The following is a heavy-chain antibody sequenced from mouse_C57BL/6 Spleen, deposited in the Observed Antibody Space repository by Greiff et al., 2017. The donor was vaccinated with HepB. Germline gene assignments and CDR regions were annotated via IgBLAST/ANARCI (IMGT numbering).Heavy chain of an antibody. CDR1: GYAFTNYL. Sequence: LLESGAELVRPGTSVKVSCKASGYAFTNYLIEWVKQRPGQGLEWIGVINPGSGGTNYNEKFKGKATLTADKSSSTAYMQLSSLTSEDSAVYFCARSYYYGSSPWFAYWGQGTLVTVSA. D-gene: IGHD1-1*01. J-gene: IGHJ3*01. V-gene: IGHV1-54*01. CDR2: INPGSGGT. CDR3: ARSYYYGSSPWFAY.